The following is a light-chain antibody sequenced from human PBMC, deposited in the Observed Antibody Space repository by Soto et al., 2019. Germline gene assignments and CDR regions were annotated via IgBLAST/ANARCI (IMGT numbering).Light chain of an antibody. J-gene: IGKJ5*01. Sequence: EIVLTQSPATLSSSPGERATLSCRASQSVGSYLAWYQQKPGQAPRLLIYDASNRATGIPARFSGSGSGTDFPLTISSLEPEDFAVYYCQQRSNWPITFGQGTRLEIK. CDR1: QSVGSY. V-gene: IGKV3-11*01. CDR2: DAS. CDR3: QQRSNWPIT.